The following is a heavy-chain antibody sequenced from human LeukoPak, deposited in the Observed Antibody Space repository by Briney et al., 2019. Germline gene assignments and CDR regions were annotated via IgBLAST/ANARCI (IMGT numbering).Heavy chain of an antibody. J-gene: IGHJ4*02. D-gene: IGHD3-22*01. V-gene: IGHV1-2*02. Sequence: VASVKVSCKASGYTFTSYGISWVRQAPGQGLEWMGWINPNSGGTNYAQKFQGRVTMTRDTSISTAYMELSRLRSDDTAVYYCAREDYYDSGSNDYWGQGTLVTVSS. CDR1: GYTFTSYG. CDR2: INPNSGGT. CDR3: AREDYYDSGSNDY.